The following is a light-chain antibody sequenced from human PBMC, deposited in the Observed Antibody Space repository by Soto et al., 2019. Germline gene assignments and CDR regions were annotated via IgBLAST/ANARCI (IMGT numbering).Light chain of an antibody. CDR2: EVS. CDR3: SSYAGTNHPYV. Sequence: QSALTQPPSASGSPGQSVTISCTGTNSDVGAYNYASWYQQHPGKAPKLMISEVSKRPSGVPDRFSGSKSGNTASLTVSGLQAEDEADYYCSSYAGTNHPYVFGTGTKVTVL. J-gene: IGLJ1*01. CDR1: NSDVGAYNY. V-gene: IGLV2-8*01.